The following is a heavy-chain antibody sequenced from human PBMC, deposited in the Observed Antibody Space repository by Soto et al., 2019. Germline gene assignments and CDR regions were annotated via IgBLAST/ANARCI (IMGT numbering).Heavy chain of an antibody. CDR2: ISYDGSNK. Sequence: GGSLRLSCAASGFTFSSYAMHWVRQAPGKGLEWVAVISYDGSNKYYADSVKGRFTISRDNSKNTLYLQMNSLRAEDTAVYYCARDRRDGYKPRLPPTNWFDPWGQGTLVTVSS. D-gene: IGHD5-12*01. J-gene: IGHJ5*02. CDR1: GFTFSSYA. V-gene: IGHV3-30-3*01. CDR3: ARDRRDGYKPRLPPTNWFDP.